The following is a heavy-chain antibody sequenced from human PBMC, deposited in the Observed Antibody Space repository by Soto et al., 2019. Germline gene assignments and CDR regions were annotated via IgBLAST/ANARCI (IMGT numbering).Heavy chain of an antibody. CDR2: ISGSGGST. V-gene: IGHV3-23*01. CDR3: AKDPPSIVVVPAAISAL. CDR1: GFTFSSYA. D-gene: IGHD2-2*01. Sequence: EVQLLESGGGLVQPGGSLRLSCAASGFTFSSYAMSWVRQAPGKGLEWVSAISGSGGSTYYADSVKGRFTISRDNSKNTLYLQMNSLRAEDTAVYYCAKDPPSIVVVPAAISALWGQGTLVTVSS. J-gene: IGHJ4*02.